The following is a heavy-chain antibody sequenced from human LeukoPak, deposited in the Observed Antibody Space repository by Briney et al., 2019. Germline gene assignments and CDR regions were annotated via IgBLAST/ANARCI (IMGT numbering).Heavy chain of an antibody. Sequence: PGGTLRLSCAASGFTFDDYAMHWVRQAPGKGLEWVSGISWNSGSIGYADSVKGRFTISRDNAKNSLYLQMNSLRAEDTALYYCAKDIEDGSGSYYTKGAFDIWGQGTMVTVSS. CDR1: GFTFDDYA. V-gene: IGHV3-9*01. CDR3: AKDIEDGSGSYYTKGAFDI. J-gene: IGHJ3*02. CDR2: ISWNSGSI. D-gene: IGHD3-10*01.